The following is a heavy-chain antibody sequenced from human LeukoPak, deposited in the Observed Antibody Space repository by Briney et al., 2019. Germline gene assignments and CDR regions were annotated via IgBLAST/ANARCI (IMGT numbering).Heavy chain of an antibody. CDR1: GFSFSSYE. J-gene: IGHJ4*02. CDR2: ISSSGSTI. D-gene: IGHD2-2*01. CDR3: VGEYQLPMRY. Sequence: GGSLRLSCAASGFSFSSYEMNWVRQPPGKGLEWVSYISSSGSTIDYADSVKGRFTISRDNAKNSLYLQMNSLRAEDTAVYYCVGEYQLPMRYWGQGTLVTVSS. V-gene: IGHV3-48*03.